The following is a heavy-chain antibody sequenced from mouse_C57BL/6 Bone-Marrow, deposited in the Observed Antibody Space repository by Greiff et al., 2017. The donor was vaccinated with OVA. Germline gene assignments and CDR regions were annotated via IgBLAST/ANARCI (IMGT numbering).Heavy chain of an antibody. D-gene: IGHD2-2*01. CDR3: ATRYYGYDGAYYAMDY. Sequence: QVQLQQPGTELVKPGASVKLSCKASGYTFTSYWMHWVKQRPGQGLEWIGNINPSNGGTNYNEKFKSKATLTVDKSSSTAYMQLSSLTSEDSAVYYCATRYYGYDGAYYAMDYWGQGTSVTVSS. CDR2: INPSNGGT. CDR1: GYTFTSYW. V-gene: IGHV1-53*01. J-gene: IGHJ4*01.